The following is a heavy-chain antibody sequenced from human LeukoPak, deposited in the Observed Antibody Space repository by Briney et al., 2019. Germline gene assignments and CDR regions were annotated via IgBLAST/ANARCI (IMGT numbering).Heavy chain of an antibody. Sequence: SETLSLTCTVSGGSLSSGSYYWSWIRQPAGKGLEWIGRIYTSGSTNYNPSLKSRVTISVDTSKNQFSLKLSSVTAAHTPEFYCARDIGGGYDFDIWGQGTMVTVSS. CDR3: ARDIGGGYDFDI. D-gene: IGHD4-23*01. V-gene: IGHV4-61*02. J-gene: IGHJ3*02. CDR2: IYTSGST. CDR1: GGSLSSGSYY.